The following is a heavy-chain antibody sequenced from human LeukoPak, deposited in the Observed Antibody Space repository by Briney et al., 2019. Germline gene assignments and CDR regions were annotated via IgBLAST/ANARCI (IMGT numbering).Heavy chain of an antibody. CDR3: ARAAMVLYYYYGMDV. J-gene: IGHJ6*02. CDR1: GGSFSGYY. Sequence: PSETLSLTCAVYGGSFSGYYWSWIRQPPGKGLEWIGEINHSGSTNYNPSLKSRVTISVDTSKNQFSLKLSSETAADTAVYYCARAAMVLYYYYGMDVWGQGTTVTVSS. CDR2: INHSGST. V-gene: IGHV4-34*01. D-gene: IGHD5-18*01.